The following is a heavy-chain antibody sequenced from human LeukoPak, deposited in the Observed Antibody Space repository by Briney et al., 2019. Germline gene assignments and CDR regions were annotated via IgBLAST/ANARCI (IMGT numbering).Heavy chain of an antibody. Sequence: GRSLRLSCAASGFTFSSYAMHWVRQAPGKGLEWVAVISYDGSNKYYADSVKGRLTISRDNSKNTLYLQMNSLRAEDTAVYYCARGLAYSSGWHHYYYYGMDVWGQGTTVTVSS. CDR2: ISYDGSNK. D-gene: IGHD6-19*01. J-gene: IGHJ6*02. CDR3: ARGLAYSSGWHHYYYYGMDV. CDR1: GFTFSSYA. V-gene: IGHV3-30-3*01.